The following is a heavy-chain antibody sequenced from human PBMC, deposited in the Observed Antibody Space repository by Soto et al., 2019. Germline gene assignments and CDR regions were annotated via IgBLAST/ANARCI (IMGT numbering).Heavy chain of an antibody. J-gene: IGHJ2*01. D-gene: IGHD5-12*01. V-gene: IGHV3-30*18. CDR2: ISNDGSHK. CDR1: GFTFSSYG. Sequence: QVQLVESGGGVVQPGRSLRLSCAASGFTFSSYGMHWVRQAPGKGLEWVAVISNDGSHKYYADSVKGRFTISRDNSKNTLYLQMNSLRAEDTAVYYCAKDPRSINTVVTPAGWSFDLWGRGSLVTVSS. CDR3: AKDPRSINTVVTPAGWSFDL.